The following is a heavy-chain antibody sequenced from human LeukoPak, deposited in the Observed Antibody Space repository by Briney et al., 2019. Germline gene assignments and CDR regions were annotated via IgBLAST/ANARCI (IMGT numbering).Heavy chain of an antibody. CDR3: ARDITLFKYSFDY. CDR1: GFTFSRYE. Sequence: GGSLRLSCAASGFTFSRYEMTWVRQAPGKGLDWVSYISKSGNTIYYADSVKGRFTISRDNAKNSLYLQVNSLRVEDTAIYYCARDITLFKYSFDYWGQGTLVTVSS. V-gene: IGHV3-48*03. CDR2: ISKSGNTI. J-gene: IGHJ4*02. D-gene: IGHD2-21*01.